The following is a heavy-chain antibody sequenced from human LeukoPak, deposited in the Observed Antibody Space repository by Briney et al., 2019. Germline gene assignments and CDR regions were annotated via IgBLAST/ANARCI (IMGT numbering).Heavy chain of an antibody. CDR3: ARDTTYDLSNYFDY. Sequence: GGSLRLSCAASGFTFSSYAMHWVRQAPGKGLEWVAVISYDGSNKYYADSVKGRFTISRDNSKNTLYLQMNSLRAEDTAVYYCARDTTYDLSNYFDYWGQGTLVTVSS. CDR2: ISYDGSNK. J-gene: IGHJ4*02. D-gene: IGHD1-1*01. V-gene: IGHV3-30-3*01. CDR1: GFTFSSYA.